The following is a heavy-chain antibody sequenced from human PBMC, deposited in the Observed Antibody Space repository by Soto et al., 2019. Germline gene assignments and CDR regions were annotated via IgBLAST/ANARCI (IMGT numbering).Heavy chain of an antibody. V-gene: IGHV3-30-3*01. Sequence: QVQLVESGGGVVQPGRSLRLSCAASGFTFSSYAMHWVRQAPGKGLEWVAVISYDGSNKYYADSVKGRFTISRDNSKNTLYLQMNSLRAEDTAVYYCARDLFKMSTDGFDYWGQGTLVTVSS. CDR1: GFTFSSYA. J-gene: IGHJ4*02. CDR2: ISYDGSNK. D-gene: IGHD4-4*01. CDR3: ARDLFKMSTDGFDY.